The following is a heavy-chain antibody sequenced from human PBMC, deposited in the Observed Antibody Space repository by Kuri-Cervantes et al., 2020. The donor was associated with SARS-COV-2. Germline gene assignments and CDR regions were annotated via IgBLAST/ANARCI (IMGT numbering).Heavy chain of an antibody. V-gene: IGHV3-23*01. Sequence: ETLSLTCAASGFTFSSYAMSWVRQAPGKGLEWVSAISGSGGSTYYADSVKGRFTISRDNSKNTLYLQMNSLRAEDTAVYYCARDGNYYDSSGLIDYWGQGTLVTVSS. J-gene: IGHJ4*02. D-gene: IGHD3-22*01. CDR2: ISGSGGST. CDR1: GFTFSSYA. CDR3: ARDGNYYDSSGLIDY.